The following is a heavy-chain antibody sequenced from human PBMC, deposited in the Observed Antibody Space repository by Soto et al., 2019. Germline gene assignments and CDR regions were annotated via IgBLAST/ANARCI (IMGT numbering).Heavy chain of an antibody. V-gene: IGHV4-59*01. CDR2: IYYSGST. J-gene: IGHJ4*02. CDR3: ARALDS. CDR1: GGSISSYY. Sequence: QVQLQESGPGLVKPSETLSLTCTVSGGSISSYYWSWIRQPPGKGLEWIGYIYYSGSTNYNPSLTSRVTIAVDTSKNQFSLKPSSVTAADTAVYDCARALDSWGPGTLVTVSS.